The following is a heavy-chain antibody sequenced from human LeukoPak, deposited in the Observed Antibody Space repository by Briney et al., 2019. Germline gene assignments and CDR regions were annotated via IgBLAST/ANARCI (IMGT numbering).Heavy chain of an antibody. CDR3: ARDAAWYYDSSGYSGNAFDI. J-gene: IGHJ3*02. CDR2: IYYIGST. Sequence: SETLSLTCTVSGGSISSYYWSWIRQVPGKGLEWIAYIYYIGSTDYNPSLKSRVTISVDTSKNQFSLKLSSVTAADTAVYYCARDAAWYYDSSGYSGNAFDIWGQGTMVTVSS. D-gene: IGHD3-22*01. CDR1: GGSISSYY. V-gene: IGHV4-59*12.